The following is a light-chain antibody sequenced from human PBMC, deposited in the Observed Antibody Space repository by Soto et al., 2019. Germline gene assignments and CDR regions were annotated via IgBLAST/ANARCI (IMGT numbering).Light chain of an antibody. CDR2: KAS. J-gene: IGKJ2*01. CDR3: QQYNIWYT. V-gene: IGKV1-5*03. CDR1: QSISSW. Sequence: DIQMTQSPSTLSASVGDRVTITCRASQSISSWLAWYQQKPGKAPKLLIYKASSLESGVPSRFSGSGSGTEFTLTISSLQPDDFAPYYCQQYNIWYTFGQGTKLEIK.